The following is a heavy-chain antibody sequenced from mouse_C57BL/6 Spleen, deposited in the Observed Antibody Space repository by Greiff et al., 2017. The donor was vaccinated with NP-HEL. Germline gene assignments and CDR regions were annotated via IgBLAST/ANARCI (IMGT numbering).Heavy chain of an antibody. Sequence: EVQVVESGGGLVKPGGSLKLSCAASGFTFSDYGMHWVRQAPEKGLEWVAYISSGSSTIYYADTVKGRFTISRDNAKNTLFLQMTSLRSEDTAMYYCARNYGSSYVSYWNFDVWGTGTTVTVSS. V-gene: IGHV5-17*01. CDR2: ISSGSSTI. J-gene: IGHJ1*03. CDR1: GFTFSDYG. CDR3: ARNYGSSYVSYWNFDV. D-gene: IGHD1-1*01.